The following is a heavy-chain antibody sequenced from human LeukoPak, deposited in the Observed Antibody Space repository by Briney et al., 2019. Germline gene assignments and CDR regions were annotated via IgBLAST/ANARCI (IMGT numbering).Heavy chain of an antibody. CDR1: GFTFSSYN. Sequence: GGSLRLTCAASGFTFSSYNMNWVRQAPGKGLEWVSYISSGRSTKYYADSVKGGCTISRENAKKSLYMQMKSLRDEDTAVYYCARGPYYSDSRGYSNWFDPWGQGTLVTVSS. V-gene: IGHV3-48*02. J-gene: IGHJ5*02. CDR2: ISSGRSTK. CDR3: ARGPYYSDSRGYSNWFDP. D-gene: IGHD3-22*01.